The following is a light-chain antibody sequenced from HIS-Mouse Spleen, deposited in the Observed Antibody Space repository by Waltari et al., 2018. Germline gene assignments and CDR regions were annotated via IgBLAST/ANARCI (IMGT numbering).Light chain of an antibody. CDR1: SSDVGSYNL. CDR3: CSYAGSSTWV. CDR2: EGS. V-gene: IGLV2-23*01. J-gene: IGLJ3*02. Sequence: QSALTQPASVSGSPGQSITISCTGTSSDVGSYNLVSWYQQHPGKAPKRMIYEGSKRPSGVSNRCSGSKAGKTAALTNSGLQAEDEADYYCCSYAGSSTWVFGGGTKLTVL.